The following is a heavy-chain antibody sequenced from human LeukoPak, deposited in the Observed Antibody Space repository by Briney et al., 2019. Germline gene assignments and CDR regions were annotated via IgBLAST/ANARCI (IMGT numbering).Heavy chain of an antibody. CDR2: ISASADST. D-gene: IGHD2-8*02. V-gene: IGHV3-23*01. J-gene: IGHJ1*01. Sequence: GGSLRLSCAASGFTFSNYAMGWVRQSPGKGLEWVSSISASADSTYYADSAKGRFTISRDKSKDTLYLQMNSLRAEDTAVYYCAKDDLTPVCSSGVCYTFTHWGQGTLVTVSS. CDR1: GFTFSNYA. CDR3: AKDDLTPVCSSGVCYTFTH.